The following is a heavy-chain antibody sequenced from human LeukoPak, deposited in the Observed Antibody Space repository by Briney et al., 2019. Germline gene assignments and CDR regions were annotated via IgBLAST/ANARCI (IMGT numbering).Heavy chain of an antibody. Sequence: GGSLRLSCAASGFTFSSYAMTWVRQAPGKGLEWVSTITGSGGYTYYADSVKGRFTISRDNSKNTLFLRMNSLRAEDTAVYFCAKQSLYDSSGHFHYWGQGTLVIVSS. J-gene: IGHJ4*02. CDR3: AKQSLYDSSGHFHY. D-gene: IGHD3-22*01. CDR2: ITGSGGYT. CDR1: GFTFSSYA. V-gene: IGHV3-23*01.